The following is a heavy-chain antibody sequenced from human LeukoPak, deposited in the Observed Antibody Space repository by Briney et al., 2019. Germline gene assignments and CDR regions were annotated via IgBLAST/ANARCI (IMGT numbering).Heavy chain of an antibody. CDR3: ARLGRGIFGVVINHYFDY. V-gene: IGHV4-34*01. Sequence: SETLSLTCAVYGGSFSGYYWSWIRQPPGKGLEWIGEINHSGSTNYNPSLKSRVTISVDTSKNQFSLKLSSVTAADTAVYYCARLGRGIFGVVINHYFDYWGQGTLVTVSS. J-gene: IGHJ4*02. CDR1: GGSFSGYY. D-gene: IGHD3-3*01. CDR2: INHSGST.